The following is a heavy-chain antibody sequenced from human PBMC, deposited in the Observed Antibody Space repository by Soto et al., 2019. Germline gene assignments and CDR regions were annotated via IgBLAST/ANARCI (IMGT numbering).Heavy chain of an antibody. V-gene: IGHV3-30-3*01. Sequence: QVQLVESGGGVVQPWRSLRLSCAASGFTFSSYAMHWVRQAPGKGLEWVAVIADDGSNKYYAESVKGRFTISKDNSKNTLYLQMNSLRAEDTAVYYCAREHYDSSGYEDAFDIWGQGTMVPVSS. CDR3: AREHYDSSGYEDAFDI. CDR2: IADDGSNK. D-gene: IGHD3-22*01. J-gene: IGHJ3*02. CDR1: GFTFSSYA.